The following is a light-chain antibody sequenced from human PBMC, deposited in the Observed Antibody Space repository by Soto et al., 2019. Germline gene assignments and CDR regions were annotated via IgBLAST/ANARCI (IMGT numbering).Light chain of an antibody. CDR3: QQYGSSPTWT. CDR2: GAS. Sequence: EIVMTQSQATLSVSPGERATLSCRASQSVSSNLAWYQQKPGQAPRLLIYGASTRATGIPARFSGSGSGTEFTLTISSLQSEDFAVDYCQQYGSSPTWTFGQGTKVEIK. CDR1: QSVSSN. V-gene: IGKV3-15*01. J-gene: IGKJ1*01.